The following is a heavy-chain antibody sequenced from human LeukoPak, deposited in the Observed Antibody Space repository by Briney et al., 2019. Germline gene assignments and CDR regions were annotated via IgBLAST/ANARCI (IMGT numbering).Heavy chain of an antibody. V-gene: IGHV3-23*01. J-gene: IGHJ3*01. Sequence: PGGSLRLSCAVSGFTFRGAAMTCVRQAPGKGLEWVSLISSSGNNAYYADSVKGRFTISRDNSKNTLSLQMNSLRVEDTAIYYCAKDIQLSTWGLGTRVTVSS. CDR2: ISSSGNNA. CDR3: AKDIQLST. CDR1: GFTFRGAA. D-gene: IGHD5-24*01.